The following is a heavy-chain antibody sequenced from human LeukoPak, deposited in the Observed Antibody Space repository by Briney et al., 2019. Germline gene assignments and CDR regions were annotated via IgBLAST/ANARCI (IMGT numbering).Heavy chain of an antibody. Sequence: SETLSLTCTVSGGSISSYYWNWIRQPPGKGLEWIGYIHYSGRTDYSPSLKSRVTISVDTSKNQFSLKLISVTPADTAVYYCARGGFLDPFDPWGQGTLVTVSS. CDR2: IHYSGRT. D-gene: IGHD1-1*01. CDR3: ARGGFLDPFDP. V-gene: IGHV4-59*01. J-gene: IGHJ5*02. CDR1: GGSISSYY.